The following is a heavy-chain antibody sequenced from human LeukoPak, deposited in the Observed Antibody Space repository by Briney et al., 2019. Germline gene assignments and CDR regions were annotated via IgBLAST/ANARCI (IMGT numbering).Heavy chain of an antibody. V-gene: IGHV3-7*03. D-gene: IGHD3-9*01. CDR2: IKTDGSEK. CDR3: ARDYTGYFP. CDR1: GLPFVTYG. Sequence: GGPLKFSCEASGLPFVTYGISWFRRPPGRGLEWVANIKTDGSEKYYVDSVKGRFTISRDNAKNSLYLQMNSLRAEDTAVYYCARDYTGYFPWGQGTLVIVSS. J-gene: IGHJ5*02.